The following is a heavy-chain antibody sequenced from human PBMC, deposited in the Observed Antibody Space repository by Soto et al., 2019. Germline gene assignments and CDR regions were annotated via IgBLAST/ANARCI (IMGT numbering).Heavy chain of an antibody. CDR1: GGSFSSYY. D-gene: IGHD1-26*01. J-gene: IGHJ6*02. V-gene: IGHV4-59*01. Sequence: QVQLQESGPGLVKPSETLSLTCTVSGGSFSSYYWSWIRQPPGKGLEWIGYIYYSGNTNYNPSLKSRVTISLDTSKNQFSLKLNSVTAADTAVYYCARGCRGACGDLYVGGMDVWGQGTTVKVSS. CDR3: ARGCRGACGDLYVGGMDV. CDR2: IYYSGNT.